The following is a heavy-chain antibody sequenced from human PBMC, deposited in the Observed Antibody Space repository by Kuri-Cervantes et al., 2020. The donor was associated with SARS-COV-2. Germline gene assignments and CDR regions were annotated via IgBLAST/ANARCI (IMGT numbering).Heavy chain of an antibody. CDR3: ASGFEDCSSTSCYPGGFDP. Sequence: SETLSLTCAVYGGSFSGYYWSWIRQPPGKGLEWIGEINHSGSTNYNPSLKSRVTISVDTSKNQFSLKLSSVTAADTAVYYCASGFEDCSSTSCYPGGFDPWGQGTLVTVSS. D-gene: IGHD2-2*01. CDR2: INHSGST. J-gene: IGHJ5*02. V-gene: IGHV4-34*01. CDR1: GGSFSGYY.